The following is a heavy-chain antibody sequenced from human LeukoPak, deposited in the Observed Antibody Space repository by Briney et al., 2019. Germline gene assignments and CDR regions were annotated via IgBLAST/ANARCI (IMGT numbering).Heavy chain of an antibody. CDR2: ISWNSGSI. J-gene: IGHJ4*02. V-gene: IGHV3-9*01. CDR3: AKEREGVRYFDWRPLDY. Sequence: PGRSLRLSCAASGFTFDDYAMHWVRQAPGKGLEWVSGISWNSGSIGYADSVKGRFTISRDNAKNSLYLQMNSLRAEDTALYYCAKEREGVRYFDWRPLDYWGQGTLVTVSS. D-gene: IGHD3-9*01. CDR1: GFTFDDYA.